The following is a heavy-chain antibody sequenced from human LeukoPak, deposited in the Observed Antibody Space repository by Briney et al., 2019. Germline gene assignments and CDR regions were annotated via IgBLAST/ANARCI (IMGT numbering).Heavy chain of an antibody. CDR3: AKDRGTSCCVWFDP. CDR2: IRGSGGST. J-gene: IGHJ5*02. Sequence: PGGSLRLSCAASGFTFSSYAMSWVRQAPGKGLEWVSAIRGSGGSTYYADFVKGRFTISRDNSKNTLYLQMNSLRAEDTAVYYCAKDRGTSCCVWFDPWGQGTLVTVSS. D-gene: IGHD2-2*01. V-gene: IGHV3-23*01. CDR1: GFTFSSYA.